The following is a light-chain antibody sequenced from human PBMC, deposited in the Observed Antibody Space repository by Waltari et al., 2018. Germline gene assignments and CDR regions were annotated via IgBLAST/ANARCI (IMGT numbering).Light chain of an antibody. CDR1: SSDVGNSKR. CDR3: SSYAGSSKGV. CDR2: AVS. J-gene: IGLJ2*01. Sequence: QSALTQHASVSGSPGQSITISCTGTSSDVGNSKRVSWSHQHPGKAPKLMICAVSKLPSGVSDRFTGSKSGDMASLSISGLQPEEEAEYFCSSYAGSSKGVFGGGTKVTVL. V-gene: IGLV2-23*02.